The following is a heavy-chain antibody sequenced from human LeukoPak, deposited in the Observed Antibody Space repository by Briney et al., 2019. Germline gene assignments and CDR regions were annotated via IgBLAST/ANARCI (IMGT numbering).Heavy chain of an antibody. V-gene: IGHV1-2*02. Sequence: ASVKVYCKASGYTFTGYYIHWVRQAPGQGLEWMGWINPNSGGTKHAQKFQGRVTMTRDTSISTAYMELSSLRSDDTAMYYCARGVYRDQSYYASGTYYIIDYWGQGTLVTVSS. J-gene: IGHJ4*02. CDR3: ARGVYRDQSYYASGTYYIIDY. CDR2: INPNSGGT. D-gene: IGHD3-10*01. CDR1: GYTFTGYY.